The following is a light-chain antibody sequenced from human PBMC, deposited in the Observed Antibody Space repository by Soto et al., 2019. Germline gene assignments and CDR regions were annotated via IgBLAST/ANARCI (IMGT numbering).Light chain of an antibody. J-gene: IGKJ3*01. Sequence: DIVLTQSPDSLAVSLGERATLNCPSRQSVLYNANNQNYLAWYQKKPGQPTKMLIYWASTRESGVPDRCSGSGSGTDFSLTSSSRQAEDLAVYYWQQYYSCPDTFGPGTKVYIK. CDR1: QSVLYNANNQNY. CDR2: WAS. V-gene: IGKV4-1*01. CDR3: QQYYSCPDT.